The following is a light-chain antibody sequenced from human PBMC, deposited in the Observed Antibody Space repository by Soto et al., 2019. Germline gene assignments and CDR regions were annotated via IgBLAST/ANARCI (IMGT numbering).Light chain of an antibody. CDR1: QSVSNNY. J-gene: IGKJ1*01. CDR2: GAS. CDR3: KQYGSSGK. Sequence: EIVLTQSPVTLSLSPGEIATLSCSASQSVSNNYLAWYQQKPGQAPRLLIYGASNRATGIPGRFSGSGSGTGFTLTISRLEPEDFAVYYCKQYGSSGKFGQGTKVDIK. V-gene: IGKV3-20*01.